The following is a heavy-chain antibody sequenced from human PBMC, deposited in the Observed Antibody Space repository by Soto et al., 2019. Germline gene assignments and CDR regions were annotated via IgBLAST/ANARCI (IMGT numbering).Heavy chain of an antibody. Sequence: QVQLVESGGGVVQPGRSLRLSCAASGFTFSSYAMHWVRQAPGKGLEWVAVISYDGSNKYYADSVKGRFTISRDNSKSTLYLQMNSLRAEDTAVYYCARDNVGHGWFDPWGQGTLVTVSS. V-gene: IGHV3-30-3*01. D-gene: IGHD2-8*01. J-gene: IGHJ5*02. CDR2: ISYDGSNK. CDR1: GFTFSSYA. CDR3: ARDNVGHGWFDP.